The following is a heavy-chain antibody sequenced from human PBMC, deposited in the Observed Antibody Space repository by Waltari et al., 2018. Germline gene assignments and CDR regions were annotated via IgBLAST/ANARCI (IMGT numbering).Heavy chain of an antibody. D-gene: IGHD6-19*01. CDR2: ISYNGNKE. CDR3: AKDGVAVPGFLSKPDY. J-gene: IGHJ4*02. V-gene: IGHV3-30*18. Sequence: VQLVESGGSVVQPGRSLRISCAASGFAFTDYGRHWARQVPGRGLDWVASISYNGNKELYGDSVKGRFTISRDNSKNTVYLQMDGLRGDDTGVYYCAKDGVAVPGFLSKPDYWGRGTLVTVSS. CDR1: GFAFTDYG.